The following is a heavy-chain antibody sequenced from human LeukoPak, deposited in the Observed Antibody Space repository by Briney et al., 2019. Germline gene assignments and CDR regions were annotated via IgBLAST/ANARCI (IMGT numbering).Heavy chain of an antibody. CDR3: ASMTHSSAFDI. V-gene: IGHV3-7*01. CDR2: IKQDGSEK. J-gene: IGHJ3*02. CDR1: GLTFSSYW. D-gene: IGHD2/OR15-2a*01. Sequence: PGGSLRLSCAASGLTFSSYWMSWVRQAPGKGLEWVANIKQDGSEKYYVDSVKGRFTISRDNAKNSLYLQMNSLRAEDTAVYYCASMTHSSAFDIWGQGTMVTVSS.